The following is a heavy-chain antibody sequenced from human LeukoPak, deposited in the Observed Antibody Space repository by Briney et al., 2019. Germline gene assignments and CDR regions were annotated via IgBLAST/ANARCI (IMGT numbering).Heavy chain of an antibody. D-gene: IGHD6-6*01. CDR1: GYTFTGYY. CDR2: INPNSGGT. Sequence: ASVKVSCKASGYTFTGYYMHWVRQAPGQGLEWMGWINPNSGGTNYAQKFQGRVTMTRDMSTSTVYMELSSLRSEDTAVYYCALVEYSSSYYFDYWGQGTLVTVSS. J-gene: IGHJ4*02. V-gene: IGHV1-2*02. CDR3: ALVEYSSSYYFDY.